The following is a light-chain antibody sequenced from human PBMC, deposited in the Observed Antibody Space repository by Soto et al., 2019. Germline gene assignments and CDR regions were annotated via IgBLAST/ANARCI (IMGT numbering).Light chain of an antibody. V-gene: IGKV3-11*01. J-gene: IGKJ5*01. CDR1: QSVSSY. Sequence: EIVLPQSPATLSLSPGERAPLSGRASQSVSSYLAWYQQKPGQAPRLLIYDASNRATGIPARFSGSGSGTDFTLTISSLEPEDFAVYYCQQRSNWPPITVGQGKRLEIK. CDR2: DAS. CDR3: QQRSNWPPIT.